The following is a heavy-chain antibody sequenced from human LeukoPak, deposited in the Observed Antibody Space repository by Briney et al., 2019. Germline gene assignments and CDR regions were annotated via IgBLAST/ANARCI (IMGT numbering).Heavy chain of an antibody. V-gene: IGHV3-48*01. J-gene: IGHJ4*02. CDR3: ARENPYGDYVAY. Sequence: GGSLRLSCAASGFTLSSYSMKWVRQAPGKGLEWVSYISSSSSTIYYADSVKGRFTISRDNTKNSLYLQMNSLRAEDTAVYYCARENPYGDYVAYWGQGTLVTVSS. D-gene: IGHD4-17*01. CDR2: ISSSSSTI. CDR1: GFTLSSYS.